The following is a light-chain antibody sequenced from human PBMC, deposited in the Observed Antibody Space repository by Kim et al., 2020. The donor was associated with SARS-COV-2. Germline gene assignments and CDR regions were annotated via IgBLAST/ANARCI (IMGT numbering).Light chain of an antibody. Sequence: QSVLTQPPSVSAAPGQKVTISCSGDSSNIGSNFVSWYQHLPGTAPELLIYDNNERKSGIPDRFSGSKSGTSATLDITGLQTGDEADYYCATWDNNLSAGVFGGGTQLTVL. J-gene: IGLJ3*02. CDR3: ATWDNNLSAGV. CDR1: SSNIGSNF. V-gene: IGLV1-51*01. CDR2: DNN.